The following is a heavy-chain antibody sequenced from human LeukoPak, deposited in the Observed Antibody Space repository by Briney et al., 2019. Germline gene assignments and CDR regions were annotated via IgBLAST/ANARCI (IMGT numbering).Heavy chain of an antibody. Sequence: GGSPRLSCAASGFTFSSYGMHWVRQAPGKGLEWVAVISYDGSNKYYADSVKGRFTISRDNSKNTLYLQMSSLRAEDTAVYYCVKGSYGSGSYFDYWGQGTLVTVSS. CDR1: GFTFSSYG. V-gene: IGHV3-30*18. J-gene: IGHJ4*02. CDR2: ISYDGSNK. CDR3: VKGSYGSGSYFDY. D-gene: IGHD3-10*01.